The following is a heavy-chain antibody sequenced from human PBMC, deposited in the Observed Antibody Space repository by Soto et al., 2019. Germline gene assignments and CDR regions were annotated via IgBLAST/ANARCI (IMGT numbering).Heavy chain of an antibody. V-gene: IGHV4-31*03. D-gene: IGHD3-10*01. CDR1: GGSIISGGYY. CDR2: IYYSGST. CDR3: AREHGSGVNY. Sequence: SETLSLTCTVSGGSIISGGYYWSWIRQHPGKGLEWIGYIYYSGSTYYNPSLKSRVTISVDTSKNQFSLKLSSVTAADTAVYYCAREHGSGVNYWGQGTLVTSPQ. J-gene: IGHJ4*02.